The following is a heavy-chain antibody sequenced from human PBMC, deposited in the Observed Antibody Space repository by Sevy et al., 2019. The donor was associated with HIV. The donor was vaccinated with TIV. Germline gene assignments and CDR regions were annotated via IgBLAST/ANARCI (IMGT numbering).Heavy chain of an antibody. V-gene: IGHV3-30*04. D-gene: IGHD3-3*01. Sequence: GGSLRLSCAASGFTFSSYAMHWVRQAPGKGLEWVAVISYDGSNKYYADSVKGRFTISRDNSKNTLYLQMNSLRAEDTAVYYCARDDGGDFWSGGYYYYYYGMDVWGQGTTVTVSS. J-gene: IGHJ6*02. CDR3: ARDDGGDFWSGGYYYYYYGMDV. CDR2: ISYDGSNK. CDR1: GFTFSSYA.